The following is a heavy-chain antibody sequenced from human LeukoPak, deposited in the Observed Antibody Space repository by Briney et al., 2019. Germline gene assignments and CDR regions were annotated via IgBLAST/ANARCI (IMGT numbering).Heavy chain of an antibody. CDR2: INHSGST. J-gene: IGHJ6*02. Sequence: PSETLSLTCAVYGGSFSGYYWSWIRQPPGKGLEWIGEINHSGSTNYNPSLKSRVTVSVETSKNQFSLKLSSVTAADTAVYYCARGQRRLTYYYYGMDVWGQGTTVTVSS. V-gene: IGHV4-34*01. D-gene: IGHD2-2*01. CDR3: ARGQRRLTYYYYGMDV. CDR1: GGSFSGYY.